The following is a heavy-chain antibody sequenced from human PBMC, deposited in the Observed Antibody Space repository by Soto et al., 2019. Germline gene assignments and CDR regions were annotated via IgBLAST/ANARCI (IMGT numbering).Heavy chain of an antibody. D-gene: IGHD3-16*01. CDR2: IWYDGSNK. CDR1: GFTFDTYV. CDR3: ARGARDFDY. Sequence: GGSLRLSCAASGFTFDTYVMHGVRQAPGRGLEWVALIWYDGSNKYYADSVNGRFTISRDNSKNTLYLQMNSLRAEDTAVYYCARGARDFDYWGRGTLVTVSS. V-gene: IGHV3-33*01. J-gene: IGHJ4*02.